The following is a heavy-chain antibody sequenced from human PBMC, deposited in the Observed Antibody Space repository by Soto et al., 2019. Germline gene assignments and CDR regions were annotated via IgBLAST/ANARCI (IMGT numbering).Heavy chain of an antibody. CDR2: IYHSGST. CDR1: SGSISSSNW. J-gene: IGHJ6*03. D-gene: IGHD2-2*02. CDR3: ARIPATAILYYYYYMDV. Sequence: QVQLQESGPGLVKPSGTLSLTCAVSSGSISSSNWWSWVRQPPGKGLEWIGEIYHSGSTNYNPSPTSRVTISVDKSKNQFSLKLSSVTAADTAVYYCARIPATAILYYYYYMDVWGKGTTVTVSS. V-gene: IGHV4-4*02.